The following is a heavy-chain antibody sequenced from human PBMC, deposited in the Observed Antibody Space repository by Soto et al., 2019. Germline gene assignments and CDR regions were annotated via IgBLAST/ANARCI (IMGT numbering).Heavy chain of an antibody. D-gene: IGHD3-3*01. Sequence: EVQLVESGGGLVQPGRSLRLSCVGSGFRFDDHVMHWVRQRPGKGLEWVGHINWDGYSIGYGGSVRGRFTISRDNAKKTLYLQMNSLRPEDTALYYCARSWSGRTSGRVDVWGQGTTVTVSS. CDR2: INWDGYSI. CDR1: GFRFDDHV. J-gene: IGHJ6*02. CDR3: ARSWSGRTSGRVDV. V-gene: IGHV3-9*01.